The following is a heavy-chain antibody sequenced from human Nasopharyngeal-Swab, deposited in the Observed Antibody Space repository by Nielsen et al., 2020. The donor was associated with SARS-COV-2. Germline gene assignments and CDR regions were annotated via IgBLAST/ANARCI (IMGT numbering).Heavy chain of an antibody. Sequence: GESLKISCAASGFTFSSYGMRWVRQAPGKGLEWVAVIWYDGSNKYYADSVKGRFTISRDNSKNTLYLQMNSLRAEDTAVYYCARGSSAQNDAFDIWGQGTMVTVSS. CDR1: GFTFSSYG. J-gene: IGHJ3*02. V-gene: IGHV3-33*01. CDR2: IWYDGSNK. D-gene: IGHD6-19*01. CDR3: ARGSSAQNDAFDI.